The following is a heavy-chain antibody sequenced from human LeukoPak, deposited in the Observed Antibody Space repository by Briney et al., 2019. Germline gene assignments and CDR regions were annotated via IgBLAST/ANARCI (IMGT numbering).Heavy chain of an antibody. J-gene: IGHJ4*02. CDR2: ISSSGSTI. V-gene: IGHV3-48*03. CDR1: GFTFSSYE. CDR3: ARVERWLQSGFDY. D-gene: IGHD5-24*01. Sequence: GXSLRLSCAASGFTFSSYEMNWVRQAPGKGLEWVSYISSSGSTIYYADSVKGRFTISRDNAKNSLYLQMNSLRAEDTAVYYCARVERWLQSGFDYWGQGTLVTVSS.